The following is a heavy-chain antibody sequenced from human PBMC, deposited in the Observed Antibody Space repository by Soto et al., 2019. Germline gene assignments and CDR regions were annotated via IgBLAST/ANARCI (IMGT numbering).Heavy chain of an antibody. CDR2: IYYNGNT. V-gene: IGHV4-59*11. Sequence: QVQLQESGPGLVKPSETLSLTCTVSDGSISNHYWSWIRQPPGKGLEWIGYIYYNGNTNYNPPLKSRVTMSVDTSKNQISLKLSSVTAADTAVYYCTRANWYSEYWGQGTLVTVSS. CDR1: DGSISNHY. CDR3: TRANWYSEY. D-gene: IGHD7-27*01. J-gene: IGHJ4*02.